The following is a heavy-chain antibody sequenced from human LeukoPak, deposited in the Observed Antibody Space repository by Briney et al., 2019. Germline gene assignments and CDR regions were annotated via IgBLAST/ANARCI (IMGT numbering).Heavy chain of an antibody. Sequence: SVKVSCKASGYTFTSYGISWVRQAPGQGLEWMGGIIPIFGTANYAQKFQGRVTITADESTSTAYMELSSLRSEDTAVYYCARGAGAAAGSVWFDPWGQGTLVTVSS. CDR1: GYTFTSYG. CDR3: ARGAGAAAGSVWFDP. J-gene: IGHJ5*02. V-gene: IGHV1-69*13. D-gene: IGHD6-13*01. CDR2: IIPIFGTA.